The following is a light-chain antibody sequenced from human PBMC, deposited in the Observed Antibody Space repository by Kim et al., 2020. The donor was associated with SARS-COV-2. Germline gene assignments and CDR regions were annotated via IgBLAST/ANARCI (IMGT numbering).Light chain of an antibody. CDR1: SSDNGGYDY. V-gene: IGLV2-14*03. CDR2: DVN. CDR3: SSFSDSSTQVV. Sequence: SITISGTGTSSDNGGYDYVSWYQQHPGQVPKLIIYDVNDRPSGVSTRFSGSKSGNTASLTISGLQAEDEADYYCSSFSDSSTQVVFGGGTQLTVL. J-gene: IGLJ2*01.